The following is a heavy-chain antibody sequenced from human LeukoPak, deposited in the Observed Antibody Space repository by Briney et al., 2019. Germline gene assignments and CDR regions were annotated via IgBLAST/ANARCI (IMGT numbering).Heavy chain of an antibody. V-gene: IGHV3-74*01. J-gene: IGHJ4*02. CDR2: IDPDGGST. CDR3: AREDYSNYAPYFDY. D-gene: IGHD4-11*01. Sequence: GGSLRLSCAASGFTFRSFAMSWVRQAPGKGLVWVSRIDPDGGSTNYADSVKGRFTISRDNAKNTLYLQLNSLRAEDTAVYYCAREDYSNYAPYFDYWGQGTLVTVSS. CDR1: GFTFRSFA.